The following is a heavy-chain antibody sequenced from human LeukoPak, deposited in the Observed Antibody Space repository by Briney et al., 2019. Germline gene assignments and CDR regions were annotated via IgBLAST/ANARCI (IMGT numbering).Heavy chain of an antibody. CDR3: TRRGLVAFDI. CDR2: IRSKANSYAT. Sequence: GGSLRLSCAASGFTFSGSAMHWVRQASGKGLEWVGRIRSKANSYATAYAASVKGRFTISRDDSKNTAYLQMNSLKTEDTAVYYCTRRGLVAFDIWGQGTMVTVSS. J-gene: IGHJ3*02. CDR1: GFTFSGSA. V-gene: IGHV3-73*01. D-gene: IGHD1-26*01.